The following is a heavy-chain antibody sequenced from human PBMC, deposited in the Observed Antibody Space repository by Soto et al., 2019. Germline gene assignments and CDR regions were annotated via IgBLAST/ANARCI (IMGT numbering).Heavy chain of an antibody. V-gene: IGHV3-30*18. CDR3: AKDLGSSWSLYYYYGMDV. CDR1: GFTFSSYG. D-gene: IGHD6-13*01. CDR2: ISYDGSNK. Sequence: QVQLVEFGGGVVQPGRSLRLSCAASGFTFSSYGMHWVRQAPGKGLEWVAVISYDGSNKYYADSVKGRFTISRDNSKNTXXLQMNSLRAEDTAVYYCAKDLGSSWSLYYYYGMDVWGQGTTVTVSS. J-gene: IGHJ6*02.